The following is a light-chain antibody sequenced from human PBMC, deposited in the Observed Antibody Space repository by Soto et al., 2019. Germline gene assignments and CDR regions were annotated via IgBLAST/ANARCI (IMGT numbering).Light chain of an antibody. J-gene: IGKJ4*01. Sequence: EIVLTQSPATLSLSPGERATLSCRASQSISYYLAWYQQKPGQAPRLLIYDASNRATGIPARFSGSGSGTDFTLTISSLEPEDFAVYYCQQRSNWPPVTFGCGTKVEIK. CDR1: QSISYY. CDR3: QQRSNWPPVT. V-gene: IGKV3-11*01. CDR2: DAS.